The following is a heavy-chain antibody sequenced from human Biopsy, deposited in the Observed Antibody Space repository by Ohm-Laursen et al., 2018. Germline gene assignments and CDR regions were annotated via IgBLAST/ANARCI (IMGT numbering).Heavy chain of an antibody. Sequence: SETLSLTCAVSGASIEDYYWTWIRQPPGKGLEWIGDVYYSGSTNRNPSLKSRVTILVDTSKNQFSLKLNSVTAADTAVYYCGRREVVITHDAFDTWGQGTMVTVSS. D-gene: IGHD3-22*01. J-gene: IGHJ3*02. CDR3: GRREVVITHDAFDT. CDR2: VYYSGST. V-gene: IGHV4-59*08. CDR1: GASIEDYY.